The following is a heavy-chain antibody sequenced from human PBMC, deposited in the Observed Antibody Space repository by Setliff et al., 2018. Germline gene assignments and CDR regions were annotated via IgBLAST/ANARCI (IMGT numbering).Heavy chain of an antibody. D-gene: IGHD2-21*02. J-gene: IGHJ5*02. CDR3: TLANCDANCAGLNWFDP. Sequence: PSETLSLSCAASGVTFSNAWMSWVRQAPGKGLEWVGRIKSKTDGGTTDCAAPVKGRCTISRDDSKNTMYLQMNSLKTEDTAVYYCTLANCDANCAGLNWFDPWGQGTLVTVSS. CDR2: IKSKTDGGTT. V-gene: IGHV3-15*01. CDR1: GVTFSNAW.